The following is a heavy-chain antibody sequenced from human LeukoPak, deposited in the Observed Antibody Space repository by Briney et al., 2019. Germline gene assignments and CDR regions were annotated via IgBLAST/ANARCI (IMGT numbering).Heavy chain of an antibody. D-gene: IGHD2-21*01. CDR3: ARHHPDIVVDVLGLYYFDY. CDR2: INHSGST. Sequence: SETLSFTCAIYGGSFSGYYWSWIRQTPGKGLEWIGEINHSGSTNYNPSLKSRVTISVDTSKNQFSLKLSAVTAADTAVYYCARHHPDIVVDVLGLYYFDYWGQGTLVTVSS. CDR1: GGSFSGYY. V-gene: IGHV4-34*01. J-gene: IGHJ4*02.